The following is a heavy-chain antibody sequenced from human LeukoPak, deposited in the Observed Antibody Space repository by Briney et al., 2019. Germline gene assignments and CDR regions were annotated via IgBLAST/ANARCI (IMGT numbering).Heavy chain of an antibody. Sequence: SETLSLTCTVSGGSIGSYYWSWIWQPAGKGLEWIGRIYTSGGTVYNPSLKSRVTMSVDTSKNQFSLKLSSVTAADTAVYYCAGYATTVTTNDYWGQGTLVTVSS. V-gene: IGHV4-4*07. D-gene: IGHD4-17*01. CDR2: IYTSGGT. J-gene: IGHJ4*02. CDR1: GGSIGSYY. CDR3: AGYATTVTTNDY.